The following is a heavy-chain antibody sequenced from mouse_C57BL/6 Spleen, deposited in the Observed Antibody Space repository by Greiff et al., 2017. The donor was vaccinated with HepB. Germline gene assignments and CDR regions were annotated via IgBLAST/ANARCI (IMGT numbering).Heavy chain of an antibody. CDR3: ARESWDVWYFDV. V-gene: IGHV5-16*01. CDR2: INYDGSST. D-gene: IGHD4-1*01. J-gene: IGHJ1*03. Sequence: EVKLVESEGGLVQPGSSMKLSCTASGFTFSDYYMAWVRQVPEKGLEWVANINYDGSSTYYLDSLKSRFIISRDNAKNILYLQMSSLKSEDTATYYCARESWDVWYFDVWGTGTTVTVSS. CDR1: GFTFSDYY.